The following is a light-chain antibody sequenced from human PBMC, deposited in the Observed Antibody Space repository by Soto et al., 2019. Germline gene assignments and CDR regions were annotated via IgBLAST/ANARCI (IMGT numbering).Light chain of an antibody. CDR2: GAS. V-gene: IGKV3-20*01. J-gene: IGKJ4*01. CDR3: QQYDSSPLT. Sequence: EIVLTQSPGTLSLSPGERATLSCRASQSVSSSYLAWYQQKPGQAPRLLIYGASSRATVIPDRFSGSGSGTDFTLTSSRLEPEDFALYYCQQYDSSPLTFGGGTKVEIK. CDR1: QSVSSSY.